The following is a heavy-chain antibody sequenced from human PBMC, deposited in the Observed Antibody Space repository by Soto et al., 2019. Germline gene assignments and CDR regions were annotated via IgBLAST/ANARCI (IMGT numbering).Heavy chain of an antibody. Sequence: WETLSLTWTVSGGSISSYFWSWIRQPPGKGLEWIGNIYYSGSTNYNPSLESRVTISVDTSKNQFSLKVNSVTAADTAVYYCARGRSEYDYGLDVWGQGTTVTV. J-gene: IGHJ6*02. CDR3: ARGRSEYDYGLDV. V-gene: IGHV4-59*01. CDR1: GGSISSYF. CDR2: IYYSGST.